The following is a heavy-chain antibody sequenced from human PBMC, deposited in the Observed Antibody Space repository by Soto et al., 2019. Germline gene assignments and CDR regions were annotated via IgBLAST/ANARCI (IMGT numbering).Heavy chain of an antibody. Sequence: EVQLVQSGAEVKKPGATVKISCKVSGFKFIDYYLYWVQQAPGKALEWMGRVDPEDGETVYSEKFQGRLTITADTSRDIAHMELSGLRSEDTAVYFSATTTAVIVAQGPMDVWGQGTTVIVSS. CDR1: GFKFIDYY. CDR3: ATTTAVIVAQGPMDV. D-gene: IGHD2-21*01. J-gene: IGHJ6*02. CDR2: VDPEDGET. V-gene: IGHV1-69-2*01.